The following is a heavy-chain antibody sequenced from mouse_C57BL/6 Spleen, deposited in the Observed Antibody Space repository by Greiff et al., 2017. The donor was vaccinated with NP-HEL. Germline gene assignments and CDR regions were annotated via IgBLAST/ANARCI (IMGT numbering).Heavy chain of an antibody. J-gene: IGHJ3*01. CDR3: TTSLYYGYDVGPRFAY. Sequence: EVQLQQSGAELVRPGASVKLSCTASGFNIKDDYMHWVKQRPEQGLEWIGWIDPENGDTEYASKFQGKATITADTSSNTAYLQLSSLTSEDTAVYYCTTSLYYGYDVGPRFAYWGQGTLVTVSA. V-gene: IGHV14-4*01. CDR2: IDPENGDT. CDR1: GFNIKDDY. D-gene: IGHD2-2*01.